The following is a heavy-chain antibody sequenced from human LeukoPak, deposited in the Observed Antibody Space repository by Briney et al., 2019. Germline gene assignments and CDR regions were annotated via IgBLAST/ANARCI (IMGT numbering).Heavy chain of an antibody. V-gene: IGHV4-39*01. CDR1: GGSISSSSYY. Sequence: SETLSLTCTVSGGSISSSSYYWGWIRQPPGKGLEWIGSIYYSGSTYYNPSLKSRVTISVDTSKNQFSLKLSSVTAADTAVYYCARRIAGNWFDPWGQGTLVTVSS. J-gene: IGHJ5*02. CDR3: ARRIAGNWFDP. D-gene: IGHD6-13*01. CDR2: IYYSGST.